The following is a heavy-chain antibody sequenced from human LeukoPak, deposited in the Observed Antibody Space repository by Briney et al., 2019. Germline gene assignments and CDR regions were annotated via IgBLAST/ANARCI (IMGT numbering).Heavy chain of an antibody. Sequence: PGGSLRLSCAASGFTFSSYGMHWVRQAPGKGLEWVAVISYDGSNKYYADSVKGRFTISRDNSKNTLYLQMNSLRAEDTAVYYRAKGGLYSSGWFDYWGQGTLVTVSS. CDR3: AKGGLYSSGWFDY. CDR2: ISYDGSNK. V-gene: IGHV3-30*18. CDR1: GFTFSSYG. J-gene: IGHJ4*02. D-gene: IGHD6-19*01.